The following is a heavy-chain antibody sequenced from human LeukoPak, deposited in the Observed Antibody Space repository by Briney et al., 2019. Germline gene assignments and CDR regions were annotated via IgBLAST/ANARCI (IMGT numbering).Heavy chain of an antibody. CDR1: GFTFSTYA. V-gene: IGHV3-23*01. J-gene: IGHJ4*02. Sequence: GGSLRLSCAASGFTFSTYAMSWVRQAPGKGLEWVSAIGGSGGSTYYADSVKGRFTISRDNSKNTLYLQMNSLRAEDTAVYYCAKGGQQLVPYDYWGQGTLVTVSS. CDR3: AKGGQQLVPYDY. D-gene: IGHD6-13*01. CDR2: IGGSGGST.